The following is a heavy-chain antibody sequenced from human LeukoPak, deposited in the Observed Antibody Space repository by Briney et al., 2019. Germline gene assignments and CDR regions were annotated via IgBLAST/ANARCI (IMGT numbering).Heavy chain of an antibody. J-gene: IGHJ2*01. Sequence: PSETLSLTCTVSGGPISRYYWSWIRQPPGKGLEWMGYNYYSGSTNYNPSLKSRVTISVDTSKNQFSLKLSSVTAADTAVYYCARVGAAGGGPTIFGVVIIYWYFDLWGRGTLVTVSS. V-gene: IGHV4-59*01. D-gene: IGHD3-3*01. CDR2: NYYSGST. CDR3: ARVGAAGGGPTIFGVVIIYWYFDL. CDR1: GGPISRYY.